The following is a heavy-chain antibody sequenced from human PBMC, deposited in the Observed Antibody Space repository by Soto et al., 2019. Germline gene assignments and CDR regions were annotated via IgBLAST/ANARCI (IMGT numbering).Heavy chain of an antibody. CDR1: GGSFTSNW. Sequence: QVQLQESGPGLMKPSGTLSLTCAVSGGSFTSNWWSWVRQPPGKGLEWIAEIFHTGSANYNPSLMSRLTISMDKSKNHLSLNLNSVTAADTAVYYCARHIAVSGTRGFDHWGQGTLVTVSS. D-gene: IGHD2-21*01. V-gene: IGHV4-4*02. CDR2: IFHTGSA. J-gene: IGHJ4*02. CDR3: ARHIAVSGTRGFDH.